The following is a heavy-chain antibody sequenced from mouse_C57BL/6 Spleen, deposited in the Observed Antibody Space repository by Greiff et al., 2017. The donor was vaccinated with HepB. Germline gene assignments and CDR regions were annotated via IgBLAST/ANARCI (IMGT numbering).Heavy chain of an antibody. CDR2: IYPGSGST. V-gene: IGHV1-55*01. CDR3: ARRVLYYWKLWAMDY. D-gene: IGHD1-1*01. Sequence: QVQLQQPGAELVKPGASVKMSCKASGYTFTSYWITWVKQRPGQGLEWIGDIYPGSGSTNYNEKFKSKATLTVDTSSSTAYMQLSSLTSEDSAGYYCARRVLYYWKLWAMDYWGQGTSVTVSS. CDR1: GYTFTSYW. J-gene: IGHJ4*01.